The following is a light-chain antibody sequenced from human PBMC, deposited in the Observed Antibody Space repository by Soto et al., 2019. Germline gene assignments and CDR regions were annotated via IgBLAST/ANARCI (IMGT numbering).Light chain of an antibody. CDR1: QSVSNNY. CDR2: GAF. Sequence: EIVLTQSPGTLSLSPGERATLSCRASQSVSNNYLAWYQQKPGQAPRLLIYGAFNRATGIPDRFSGSGSGTDFTLTISRLEPEDFAVYYCQQYGSSPLTFGGGTRLEIK. CDR3: QQYGSSPLT. V-gene: IGKV3-20*01. J-gene: IGKJ5*01.